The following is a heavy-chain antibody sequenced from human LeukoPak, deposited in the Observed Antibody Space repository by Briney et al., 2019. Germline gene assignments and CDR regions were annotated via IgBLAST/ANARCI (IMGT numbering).Heavy chain of an antibody. CDR2: IYTSGST. J-gene: IGHJ4*02. CDR3: AREYREGWWLASIFDY. Sequence: PSETLSLTCTVSGGSISSYYWSWIRQPAGKGLEWIGRIYTSGSTNYNPSLKSRVTMSVDTSKNQFSLKLSSVTAADTAVYYCAREYREGWWLASIFDYWGQGTLVTVSS. D-gene: IGHD2-15*01. V-gene: IGHV4-4*07. CDR1: GGSISSYY.